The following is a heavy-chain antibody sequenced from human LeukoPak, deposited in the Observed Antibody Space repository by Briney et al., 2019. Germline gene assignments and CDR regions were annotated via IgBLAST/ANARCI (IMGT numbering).Heavy chain of an antibody. J-gene: IGHJ6*03. V-gene: IGHV4-59*01. D-gene: IGHD2-2*02. CDR1: GGSISSYY. Sequence: PSETLSLTCTVSGGSISSYYWSWIRQPPGKGLEWIGYIYYSGSTNYNPSLKSRVTISVDTSKNQFSLKLSSVTAADTAVYYCARRSYQLLYGYYYYHMDVWGKGTTVTVSS. CDR2: IYYSGST. CDR3: ARRSYQLLYGYYYYHMDV.